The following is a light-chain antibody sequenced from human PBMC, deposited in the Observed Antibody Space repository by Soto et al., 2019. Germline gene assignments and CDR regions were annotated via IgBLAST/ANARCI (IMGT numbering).Light chain of an antibody. CDR1: QSISSY. J-gene: IGKJ4*01. V-gene: IGKV3-11*01. CDR3: QQRSSWPLT. Sequence: EIVLTQSPATLSLSPGERATLSCRASQSISSYLGWYQQKPGQAPRLLIYDAFNRATGLPARFSGSGSGTDFTVTISSLEPEDFAVYYCQQRSSWPLTFGGGTKVEIK. CDR2: DAF.